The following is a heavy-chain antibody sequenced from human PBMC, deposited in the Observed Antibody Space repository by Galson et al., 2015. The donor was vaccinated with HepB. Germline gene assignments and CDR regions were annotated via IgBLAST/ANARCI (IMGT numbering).Heavy chain of an antibody. CDR3: ARDREDYGGRWFDY. D-gene: IGHD4-23*01. CDR1: GFTFSKYI. CDR2: TSFDGSTN. J-gene: IGHJ4*02. Sequence: SLRLSCAASGFTFSKYIMHWVRQTPGKGLEWVAVTSFDGSTNYYADSVKGRITISRDNPKNTVYLQMDSLRPEDTAVYYCARDREDYGGRWFDYWGQGTLVTVSS. V-gene: IGHV3-30-3*01.